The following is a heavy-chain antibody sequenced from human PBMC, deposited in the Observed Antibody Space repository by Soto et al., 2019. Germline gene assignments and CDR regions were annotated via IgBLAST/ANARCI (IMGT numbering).Heavy chain of an antibody. Sequence: SETLSLTCAVSGGSISSGGYSWSWIRQPPGKGLEWIGYMYHSGSTYYNPSLKSRVTISVDTSKNQFSLKLSSVTAADTAVYYCARSVFPWGQGTLFTVSS. J-gene: IGHJ5*02. CDR2: MYHSGST. V-gene: IGHV4-30-2*05. CDR1: GGSISSGGYS. CDR3: ARSVFP.